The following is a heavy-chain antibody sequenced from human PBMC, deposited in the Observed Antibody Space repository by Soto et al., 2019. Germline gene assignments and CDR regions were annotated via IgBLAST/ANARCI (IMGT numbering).Heavy chain of an antibody. CDR2: INHSGNT. J-gene: IGHJ6*01. Sequence: LSLTCAVYGGSFRGNYWTWIRPPPGKRLEWIGEINHSGNTNYNPSLKSRVTISVDMSKNQFSLKLSSVTAADTAVYYCARGRKQLVLAYYHYYGMYVRGQGPTVTVS. CDR1: GGSFRGNY. D-gene: IGHD6-13*01. V-gene: IGHV4-34*01. CDR3: ARGRKQLVLAYYHYYGMYV.